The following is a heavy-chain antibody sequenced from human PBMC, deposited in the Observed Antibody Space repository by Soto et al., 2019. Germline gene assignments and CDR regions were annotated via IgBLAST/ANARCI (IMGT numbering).Heavy chain of an antibody. V-gene: IGHV1-46*01. Sequence: QVQLMQSGAEVKKPGASVKVSCKASGDTFTEYYIHWVRQAPGQGLEWMGTVNPSGGHTTYAQHFLGSVTMLRDTATSTLYMELNSLTSEDTAVYYCARGGHVVVVTAALDYWGQGTLVTVSS. CDR1: GDTFTEYY. CDR3: ARGGHVVVVTAALDY. J-gene: IGHJ4*02. CDR2: VNPSGGHT. D-gene: IGHD2-21*02.